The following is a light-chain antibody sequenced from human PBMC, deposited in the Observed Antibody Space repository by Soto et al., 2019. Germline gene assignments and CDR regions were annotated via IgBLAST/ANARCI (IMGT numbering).Light chain of an antibody. CDR2: GPS. J-gene: IGKJ2*03. V-gene: IGKV3-15*01. CDR1: QSIRST. CDR3: QQYNTSLRGS. Sequence: EIVMTQSPATLSVSPGESATVSCRASQSIRSTLAWYQQIPGQAPRLLIYGPSTRVTGIPLRFSGSGSGTELPLTISSRQPEDSGVYYWQQYNTSLRGSFGPGTKLEIK.